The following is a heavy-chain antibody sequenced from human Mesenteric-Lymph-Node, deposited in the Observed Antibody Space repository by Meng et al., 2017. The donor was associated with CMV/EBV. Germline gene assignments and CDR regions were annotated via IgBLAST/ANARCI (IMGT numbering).Heavy chain of an antibody. CDR2: ISSSGSTI. V-gene: IGHV3-48*03. CDR3: AKLEWGWGLRLRTFDY. J-gene: IGHJ4*02. Sequence: GESLKISCAASGFTFSSYEMNWVRQAPGKGLEWVSYISSSGSTIYYADSVKGRFTISRDNAKNSLYLQMNSLRGEDTAVYYCAKLEWGWGLRLRTFDYWGQGTLVTVSS. CDR1: GFTFSSYE. D-gene: IGHD5-12*01.